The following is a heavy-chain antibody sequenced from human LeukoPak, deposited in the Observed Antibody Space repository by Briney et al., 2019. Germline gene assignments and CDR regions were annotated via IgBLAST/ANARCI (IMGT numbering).Heavy chain of an antibody. CDR2: INHSGST. CDR1: GGSFSGYY. V-gene: IGHV4-34*01. D-gene: IGHD5-12*01. J-gene: IGHJ5*02. CDR3: ARALGSYSGYDYYWFDP. Sequence: SETLSLTCAVYGGSFSGYYWSWIRQPPGKGLEWIGEINHSGSTNCNPSLKSRVTISVDTSKSQFSLKLSSVTAADTAVYYCARALGSYSGYDYYWFDPWGQGTLVTVSS.